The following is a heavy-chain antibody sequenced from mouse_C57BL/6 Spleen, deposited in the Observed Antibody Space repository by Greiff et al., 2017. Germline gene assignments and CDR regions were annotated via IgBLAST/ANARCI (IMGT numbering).Heavy chain of an antibody. D-gene: IGHD1-1*01. CDR3: ARGFTTVGYFDV. V-gene: IGHV5-4*01. J-gene: IGHJ1*03. CDR2: ISDGGSYT. CDR1: GFTFSSYA. Sequence: EVQLVESGGGLVKPGGSLKLSCAASGFTFSSYAMSWVRQTPEKRLEWVATISDGGSYTYYPDNVKGRVTISRDNAKNNLYLQMSHLKSEDTAMYYCARGFTTVGYFDVWGTGTTVTVSS.